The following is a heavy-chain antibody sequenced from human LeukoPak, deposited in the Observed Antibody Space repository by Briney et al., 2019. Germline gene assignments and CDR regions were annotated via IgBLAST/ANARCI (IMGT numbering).Heavy chain of an antibody. D-gene: IGHD3-10*01. Sequence: GGSLRLSCAASGFTFNNFAMSWVRQAPGKGLEWVALIWYDGSITFYADSVKGRFTISRDNSKNTVYLQMNSLRAEDTAFYYCARGAITMVRGDVDSWGQGTLVTVSS. CDR3: ARGAITMVRGDVDS. V-gene: IGHV3-33*08. CDR1: GFTFNNFA. CDR2: IWYDGSIT. J-gene: IGHJ4*02.